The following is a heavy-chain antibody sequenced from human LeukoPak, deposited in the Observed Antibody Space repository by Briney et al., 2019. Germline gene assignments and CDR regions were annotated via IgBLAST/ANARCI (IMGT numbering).Heavy chain of an antibody. Sequence: PSETLSLTCTVSGGSNSSYYWSWIRQPPGKGLEWIGYIHFSGSTNYNPSFKSRDTVSDDKSKNQFSLKLSSVTAADTAVYYCARIFRGAYFDYWGQGTLVTVSS. CDR3: ARIFRGAYFDY. D-gene: IGHD3-10*01. CDR2: IHFSGST. CDR1: GGSNSSYY. V-gene: IGHV4-59*01. J-gene: IGHJ4*02.